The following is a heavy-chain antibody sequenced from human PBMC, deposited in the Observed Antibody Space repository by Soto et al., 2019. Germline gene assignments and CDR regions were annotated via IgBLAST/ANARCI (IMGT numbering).Heavy chain of an antibody. J-gene: IGHJ4*02. CDR2: ISTSSSYI. CDR1: GFTFSSYS. Sequence: GGSLRLSCAASGFTFSSYSMNWVRQAPGKGLEWVSSISTSSSYIYYADSMKGRFTISRDNAKNSLYLQMNSLRAEDTAVYYCARDDQYCSSTTCYFDYWGQGTLVTVSS. D-gene: IGHD2-2*01. V-gene: IGHV3-21*01. CDR3: ARDDQYCSSTTCYFDY.